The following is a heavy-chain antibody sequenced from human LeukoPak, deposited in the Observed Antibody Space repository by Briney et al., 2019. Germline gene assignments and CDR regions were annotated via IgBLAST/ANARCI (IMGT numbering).Heavy chain of an antibody. CDR1: GFTFSSYA. V-gene: IGHV3-64*01. CDR3: ARLPGTTNAFDI. D-gene: IGHD1-7*01. CDR2: INTNGGST. Sequence: PGGSLRLSCAASGFTFSSYAMHWVRQAPGKGLEYVSAINTNGGSTYYANSVKARFTISRDNSKNTLYLQMGSLRAEDMAVYYCARLPGTTNAFDIWGQGTMVTVSS. J-gene: IGHJ3*02.